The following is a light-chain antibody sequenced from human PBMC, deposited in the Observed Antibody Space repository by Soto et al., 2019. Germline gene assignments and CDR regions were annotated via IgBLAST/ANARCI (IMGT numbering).Light chain of an antibody. V-gene: IGKV1-5*03. J-gene: IGKJ4*01. CDR3: QQYDNYPLT. CDR2: KAS. CDR1: QTISSW. Sequence: IHMTQSPSTLSGSVGDRVTITCRASQTISSWLAWYQQKPGKAPKLLIYKASTLKSGVPSRFSGSASGTEFTLTISSLQPDDFATYYCQQYDNYPLTFGGGTKVDIK.